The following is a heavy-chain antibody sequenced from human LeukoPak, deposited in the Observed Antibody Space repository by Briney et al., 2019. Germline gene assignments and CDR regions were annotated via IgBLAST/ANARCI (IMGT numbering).Heavy chain of an antibody. CDR3: ARDHPGSNSLDY. V-gene: IGHV3-74*01. Sequence: PGGSLRLSCVASGFTFNQYWMHWVRQAPGAGLEWVSRLRTDGGRTNYAGSVKGRFTISRDNARNTVYLQTNSLRVEDTAVYYCARDHPGSNSLDYWGQGTLVTVSS. J-gene: IGHJ4*02. CDR2: LRTDGGRT. CDR1: GFTFNQYW. D-gene: IGHD4-11*01.